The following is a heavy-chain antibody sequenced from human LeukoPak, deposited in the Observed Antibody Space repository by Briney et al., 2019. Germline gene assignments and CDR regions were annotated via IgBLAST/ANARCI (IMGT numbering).Heavy chain of an antibody. CDR1: GYTFTDYY. CDR2: INPNSGDT. CDR3: ARAPKNDAYDI. V-gene: IGHV1-2*02. Sequence: ASVKVSCKASGYTFTDYYIYWARQAPGQGLEWVGWINPNSGDTHSAQNFQGRVTMTRDTSISTASMDLSRLRSDDTAVYYCARAPKNDAYDIWGRGTMVTVSS. J-gene: IGHJ3*02.